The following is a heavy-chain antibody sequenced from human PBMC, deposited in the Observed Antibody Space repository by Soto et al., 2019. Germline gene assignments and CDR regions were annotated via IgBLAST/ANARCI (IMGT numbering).Heavy chain of an antibody. Sequence: ASVKVSCKASGYTFTSYDSNWVRQATGKGLEWMGCFDPENGETSYAQKFQGRVTMTEDTSTDTAYMELSSLRSEDTAVYYCATRMTTTQDDAFDIWGQGTMVTVSS. CDR1: GYTFTSY. D-gene: IGHD1-1*01. CDR2: FDPENGET. CDR3: ATRMTTTQDDAFDI. V-gene: IGHV1-24*01. J-gene: IGHJ3*02.